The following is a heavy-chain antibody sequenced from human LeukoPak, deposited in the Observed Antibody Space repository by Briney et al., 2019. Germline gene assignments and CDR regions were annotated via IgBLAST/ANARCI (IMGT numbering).Heavy chain of an antibody. CDR1: GYTFTGYY. D-gene: IGHD6-13*01. J-gene: IGHJ4*02. Sequence: ASVKVSCKASGYTFTGYYMHWVRQAPGQGLEWMGWINPNSGGTNYAQKFQGWVTMTRDTSISTAYMELSRLRSDDTAVYYCARTGYISSCPDYWGQGTLVTVSS. V-gene: IGHV1-2*04. CDR2: INPNSGGT. CDR3: ARTGYISSCPDY.